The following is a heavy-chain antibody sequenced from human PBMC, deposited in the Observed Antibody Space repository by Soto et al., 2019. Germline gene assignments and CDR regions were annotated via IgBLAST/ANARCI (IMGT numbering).Heavy chain of an antibody. D-gene: IGHD2-8*02. V-gene: IGHV1-69*08. CDR1: GGTLSSYS. J-gene: IGHJ6*03. CDR3: ARVTGGHYSGGNYMDV. Sequence: QVQLVQSGPEVKKPGSSVKVSCKTSGGTLSSYSISWVRQAPGQGLEWVGRIITFVGKANVAQQLQGRVTITAGRSTDTTYRELRRLTSDDTAGYYCARVTGGHYSGGNYMDVWGTGTTVTVSS. CDR2: IITFVGKA.